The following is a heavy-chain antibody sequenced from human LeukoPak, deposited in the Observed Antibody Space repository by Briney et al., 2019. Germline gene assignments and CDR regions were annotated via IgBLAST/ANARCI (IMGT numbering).Heavy chain of an antibody. J-gene: IGHJ5*02. CDR2: ISAYNGNT. Sequence: ASVKVSCKASGYTFTSYYMHWVRQAPGQGLEWMGWISAYNGNTNYAQKLQGRVTMTTDTSTSTVYMELRSLRSDDTAVYYCARTLWFGELLGWFDPWGQGTLVTVSS. V-gene: IGHV1-18*04. CDR1: GYTFTSYY. CDR3: ARTLWFGELLGWFDP. D-gene: IGHD3-10*01.